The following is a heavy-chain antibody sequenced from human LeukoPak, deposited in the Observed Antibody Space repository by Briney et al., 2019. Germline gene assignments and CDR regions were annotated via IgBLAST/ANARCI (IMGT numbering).Heavy chain of an antibody. CDR3: ARSPHILTGENFDY. Sequence: ASVKVSCKASGYTFTGYYLHWVRQAPGQGLEWMGWINPTSGGTNYAQKFQDRVTMTRDTSISTAYMELSRLRSYDTAVYYCARSPHILTGENFDYWGQGTLVTVSS. J-gene: IGHJ4*02. V-gene: IGHV1-2*02. CDR1: GYTFTGYY. CDR2: INPTSGGT. D-gene: IGHD3-9*01.